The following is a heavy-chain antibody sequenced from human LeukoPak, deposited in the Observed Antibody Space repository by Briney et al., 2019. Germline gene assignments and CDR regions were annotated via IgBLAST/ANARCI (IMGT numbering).Heavy chain of an antibody. V-gene: IGHV3-30*18. D-gene: IGHD2/OR15-2a*01. CDR3: AKDAREYLGPYYYGMDV. CDR2: ISYDGSNK. Sequence: GGSLRLSCAASGFTFNNYGMHWVRQAPGKGLEWVAVISYDGSNKYCADSVKGRFTISRDNSKNTLYLQMNSLRAEDTAVYYCAKDAREYLGPYYYGMDVWGQGTTVTVSS. J-gene: IGHJ6*02. CDR1: GFTFNNYG.